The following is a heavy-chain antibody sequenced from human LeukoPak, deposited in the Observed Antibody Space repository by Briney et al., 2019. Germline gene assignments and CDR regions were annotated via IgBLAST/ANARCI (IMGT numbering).Heavy chain of an antibody. CDR3: ARGKYYFDY. CDR1: GGSINSYY. V-gene: IGHV4-59*01. Sequence: SETLSLTCTVSGGSINSYYWSWIRQSPGKGLEWIGYIYYSGSTNYNPSLKGRVTISVDTSKNEFSLKLSSVTAADTAVYYCARGKYYFDYWGQGTLVTVSS. CDR2: IYYSGST. J-gene: IGHJ4*02.